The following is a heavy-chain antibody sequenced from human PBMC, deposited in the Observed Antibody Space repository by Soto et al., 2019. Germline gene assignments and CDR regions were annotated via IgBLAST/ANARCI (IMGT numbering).Heavy chain of an antibody. V-gene: IGHV3-48*01. Sequence: PVGLLRLSKAAAGFTCGSYSMNWVLQATGKGLEWVSYISSSSSTIYYADSVKGRFTISRDNAKNSLYLQMNSLRAEDTAVYYCARDDILTGYYTSDAFDIWGQGTMVTVSS. D-gene: IGHD3-9*01. CDR2: ISSSSSTI. CDR3: ARDDILTGYYTSDAFDI. J-gene: IGHJ3*02. CDR1: GFTCGSYS.